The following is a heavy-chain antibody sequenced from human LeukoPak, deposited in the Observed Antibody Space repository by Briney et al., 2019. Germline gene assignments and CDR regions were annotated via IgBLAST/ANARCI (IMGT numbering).Heavy chain of an antibody. D-gene: IGHD6-13*01. Sequence: GGSLRLSCAASGFTFSSYGMHWVRQAPGKGLEWVAFIRYDGSNKYYADSVKGRFTISRDNSKSTLYLQMSSLRAEDTALYYCAKSPGYSSNWQLGEYYFDYWGQGTLDTVSS. CDR3: AKSPGYSSNWQLGEYYFDY. CDR1: GFTFSSYG. V-gene: IGHV3-30*02. J-gene: IGHJ4*02. CDR2: IRYDGSNK.